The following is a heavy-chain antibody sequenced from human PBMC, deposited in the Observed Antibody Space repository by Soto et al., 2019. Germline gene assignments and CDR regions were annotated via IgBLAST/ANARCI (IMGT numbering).Heavy chain of an antibody. CDR2: ISSSGSTI. D-gene: IGHD5-12*01. CDR1: GFTFSDYY. Sequence: PGGSLRLSCAASGFTFSDYYMSWIRQAPGKGLEWVSYISSSGSTIYYADSVKGRCTISRDSAQNSLYLQMNSLRAEDTAVYYCASERKWLRVLDPWGQGALVTVSS. CDR3: ASERKWLRVLDP. J-gene: IGHJ5*02. V-gene: IGHV3-11*01.